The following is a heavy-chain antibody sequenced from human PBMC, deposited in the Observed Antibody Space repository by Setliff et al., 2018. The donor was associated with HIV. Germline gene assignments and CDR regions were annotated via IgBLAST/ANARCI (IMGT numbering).Heavy chain of an antibody. CDR1: GYTFSTYG. J-gene: IGHJ6*03. Sequence: ASVKVSCKASGYTFSTYGISWVRQAPGQGLKWMGWITPYNNNTQYTQHLQGRVTMTTDTYTSTAYMDLRSLRSDDTAVYYCARLIKHYDFWSGYYGAYYYYMDVWGTGTTVTVSS. D-gene: IGHD3-3*01. CDR3: ARLIKHYDFWSGYYGAYYYYMDV. V-gene: IGHV1-18*01. CDR2: ITPYNNNT.